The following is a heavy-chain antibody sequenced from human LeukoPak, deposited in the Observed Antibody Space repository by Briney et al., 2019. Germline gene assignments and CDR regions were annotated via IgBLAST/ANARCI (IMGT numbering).Heavy chain of an antibody. Sequence: ASVKVSCKASGGTFSSYAISWVRQAPGQGLEWMGGIIPIFGTANYAQKFQGRVTITADESTSTAYMELSSLRSEDTAVYYCARVPPYCSGGSCYFDYWGQGTLVTVSS. J-gene: IGHJ4*02. CDR1: GGTFSSYA. CDR3: ARVPPYCSGGSCYFDY. CDR2: IIPIFGTA. V-gene: IGHV1-69*13. D-gene: IGHD2-15*01.